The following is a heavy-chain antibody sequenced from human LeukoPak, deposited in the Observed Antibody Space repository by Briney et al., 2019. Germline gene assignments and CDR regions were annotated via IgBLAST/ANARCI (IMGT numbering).Heavy chain of an antibody. CDR3: ATVTSSWLDY. D-gene: IGHD6-13*01. J-gene: IGHJ4*02. CDR2: ISGSGGST. CDR1: GFTFSSNP. V-gene: IGHV3-23*01. Sequence: GGSLRLSCAASGFTFSSNPMSWVRQAPGKGLEWVSAISGSGGSTYYADSVKGRFTISRDNSKNTLYLQMNSLRAEDTAVYYCATVTSSWLDYWGQGTLVTVSS.